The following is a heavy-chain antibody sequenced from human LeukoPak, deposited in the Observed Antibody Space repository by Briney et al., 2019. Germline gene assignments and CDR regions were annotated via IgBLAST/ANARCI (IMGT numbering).Heavy chain of an antibody. V-gene: IGHV3-21*01. J-gene: IGHJ6*02. CDR3: ARGGDSSSWVRYYGMDV. CDR1: GFTFSSYS. Sequence: GGSLRLSCAASGFTFSSYSMNWVRQAPGKGLEWVSSISSSSSYIYYADSVKGRFTISRDNAKNSLYLQMNSLRAEDTAVYYCARGGDSSSWVRYYGMDVWAKGPRSPSP. CDR2: ISSSSSYI. D-gene: IGHD6-6*01.